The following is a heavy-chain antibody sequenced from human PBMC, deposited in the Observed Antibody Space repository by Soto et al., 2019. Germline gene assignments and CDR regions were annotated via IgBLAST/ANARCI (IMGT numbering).Heavy chain of an antibody. V-gene: IGHV3-49*03. J-gene: IGHJ6*02. Sequence: PGGSLRLSCTASGFTFGDYAMSWFRQAPGKGLEWVGFIRSKAYGGTTEYAASVKGRFTISRDDSKSIAYLQMNSLKTEDTAVYYCTRGIGTAANDFWSGYYYYGMDVWGQGTTVTVSS. CDR2: IRSKAYGGTT. CDR3: TRGIGTAANDFWSGYYYYGMDV. D-gene: IGHD3-3*01. CDR1: GFTFGDYA.